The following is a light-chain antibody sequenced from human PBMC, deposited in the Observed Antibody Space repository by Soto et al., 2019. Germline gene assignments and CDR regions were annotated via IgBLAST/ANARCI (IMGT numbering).Light chain of an antibody. CDR2: DAS. Sequence: DIQMTQSPSTLSASVGDRVTITCRASQTIHSFLAWYQQKAGKAPKLLIYDASNLESGVPSRFSGSGSGTEFTLTVSSLQPYDFATFYCQRFHRFPWTSALGTKLDIK. CDR1: QTIHSF. CDR3: QRFHRFPWT. V-gene: IGKV1-5*01. J-gene: IGKJ1*01.